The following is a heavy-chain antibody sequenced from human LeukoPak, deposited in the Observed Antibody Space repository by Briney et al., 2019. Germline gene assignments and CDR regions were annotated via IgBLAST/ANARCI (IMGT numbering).Heavy chain of an antibody. Sequence: SETLSLTCAVYGGSFSGYYWNWIRQSPGKGLEWIGEINHSGSTNYNPSLKSRVTISVDTSKNQFSLKLTSVTAADTAVYYCARGVTGQQQLLNYWGQGTLVTVSS. CDR1: GGSFSGYY. D-gene: IGHD6-13*01. CDR3: ARGVTGQQQLLNY. J-gene: IGHJ4*02. CDR2: INHSGST. V-gene: IGHV4-34*01.